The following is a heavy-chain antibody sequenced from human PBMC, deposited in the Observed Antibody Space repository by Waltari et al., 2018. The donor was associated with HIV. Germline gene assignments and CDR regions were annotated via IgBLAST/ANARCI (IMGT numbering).Heavy chain of an antibody. D-gene: IGHD3-22*01. CDR1: GYTFTAHY. CDR3: FYYSNTESYGLDV. V-gene: IGHV1-2*06. CDR2: INPKSVVT. Sequence: QGQLVQSGAEVKKPGASVKVSCKASGYTFTAHYIHWVRQDPGQGLEWMGRINPKSVVTHYAQKFQDRVTVTRDTSITTAYMELSSRRSDDTARYFCFYYSNTESYGLDVWGQGTTVTVSS. J-gene: IGHJ6*02.